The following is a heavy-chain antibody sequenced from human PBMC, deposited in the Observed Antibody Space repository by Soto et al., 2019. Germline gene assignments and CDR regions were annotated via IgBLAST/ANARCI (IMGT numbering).Heavy chain of an antibody. Sequence: GGSLRLSCAASGFTFSSYGMHWVRQAPGKGLEWVAVIWYDGSNKYYADSVKGRFTISRDNSKNTLYLQMNSLRAEDTAVYYCAREELQTVTHLFDYWGQGTLVTVSS. CDR3: AREELQTVTHLFDY. D-gene: IGHD4-17*01. CDR1: GFTFSSYG. V-gene: IGHV3-33*01. J-gene: IGHJ4*02. CDR2: IWYDGSNK.